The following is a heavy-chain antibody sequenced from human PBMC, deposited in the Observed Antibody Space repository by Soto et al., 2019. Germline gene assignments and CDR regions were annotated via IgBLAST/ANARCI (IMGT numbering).Heavy chain of an antibody. J-gene: IGHJ5*02. Sequence: SETLYLTCAVYGGSFSGYYWSWIRQPPGKGLEWIGEINHSGSTNYNPSLKSRVTISVDTSKNQFSLKLSSVTAADTAVYYCASAPIVVVPAASEEYIWFDPWGQGPLVTVS. CDR3: ASAPIVVVPAASEEYIWFDP. V-gene: IGHV4-34*01. CDR1: GGSFSGYY. CDR2: INHSGST. D-gene: IGHD2-2*01.